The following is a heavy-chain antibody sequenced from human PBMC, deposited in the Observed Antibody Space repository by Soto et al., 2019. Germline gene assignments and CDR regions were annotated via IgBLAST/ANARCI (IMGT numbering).Heavy chain of an antibody. J-gene: IGHJ4*02. V-gene: IGHV1-18*01. Sequence: ASVKVYCKASGYTFTRYGISWVRQAPGEGLEWMGWISTYNGNTKYAQKLQGRVTMTTDTSTSTAYMELRSLRSDDTAVFYCAREMVRGVGSDYCGQGTLVTVSS. CDR2: ISTYNGNT. CDR3: AREMVRGVGSDY. CDR1: GYTFTRYG. D-gene: IGHD3-10*01.